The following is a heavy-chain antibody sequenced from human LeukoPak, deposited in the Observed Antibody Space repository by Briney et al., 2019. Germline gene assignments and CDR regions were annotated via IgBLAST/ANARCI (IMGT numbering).Heavy chain of an antibody. Sequence: SETLSLTCTVSGGSISSSSYYWSWIRQPPGKGLEWIGSIYYSGSTYYNPSLQSRVTISVDTSKNQFSLKLSSVTAADTAVYYCARRGIYCSSTSCFYYYYYMDVWGKGTTVTVSS. D-gene: IGHD2-2*01. V-gene: IGHV4-39*01. CDR2: IYYSGST. CDR1: GGSISSSSYY. CDR3: ARRGIYCSSTSCFYYYYYMDV. J-gene: IGHJ6*03.